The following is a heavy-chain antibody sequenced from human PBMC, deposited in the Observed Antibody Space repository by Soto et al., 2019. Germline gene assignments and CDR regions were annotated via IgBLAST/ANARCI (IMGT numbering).Heavy chain of an antibody. J-gene: IGHJ4*02. Sequence: GGSLRLSCVASGFTFSRHGLRWVRQAPGKGLEWVSTINPSGDSTFYGDSVKGRFTISRDNAKNTVYLQMNSLMLGDTAVYLCAKVDVSTAGSFDYWGQGALVTVSS. D-gene: IGHD6-13*01. V-gene: IGHV3-23*01. CDR3: AKVDVSTAGSFDY. CDR1: GFTFSRHG. CDR2: INPSGDST.